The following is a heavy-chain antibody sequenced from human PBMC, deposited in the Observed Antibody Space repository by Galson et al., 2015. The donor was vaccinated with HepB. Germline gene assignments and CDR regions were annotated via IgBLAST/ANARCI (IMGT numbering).Heavy chain of an antibody. CDR3: ARDWSSGIAAAGTLDY. CDR1: GFTFGSYA. Sequence: SLRLSCAASGFTFGSYAMHWVRQAPGKGLEWVAVISYDGSNKYYADSVKGRFTISRDNSKNTLYLQMNSLRAEDTAVYYCARDWSSGIAAAGTLDYWGQGTLVTVSS. D-gene: IGHD6-13*01. V-gene: IGHV3-30*04. J-gene: IGHJ4*02. CDR2: ISYDGSNK.